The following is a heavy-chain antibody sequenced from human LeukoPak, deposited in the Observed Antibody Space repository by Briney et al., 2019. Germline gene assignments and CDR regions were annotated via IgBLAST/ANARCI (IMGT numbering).Heavy chain of an antibody. Sequence: GGSLRLSCAASGFTFEDNGMSWVRQVPGKGLEWVSGIIWNGGRTGYADFVKGRFTISRDNAKNSLFLQMNSQRAEDTAFYYCARILGYGYHGASLLWGQGTQVTVSS. CDR2: IIWNGGRT. CDR3: ARILGYGYHGASLL. CDR1: GFTFEDNG. J-gene: IGHJ4*02. V-gene: IGHV3-20*04. D-gene: IGHD5-18*01.